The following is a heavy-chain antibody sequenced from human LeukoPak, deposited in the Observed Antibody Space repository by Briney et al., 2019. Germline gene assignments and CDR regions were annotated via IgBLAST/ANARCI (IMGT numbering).Heavy chain of an antibody. D-gene: IGHD3-16*02. CDR2: IYYSGST. Sequence: GSLTLSCAASGFTFSAYSMNWVRQPPGKGLEWIGSIYYSGSTYYNPSLKSRVTISVDTSKNQFSLKLSSVTAADTAVYYCARRWGFGEVIVYYFDYWAREPWSPSPQ. V-gene: IGHV4-39*01. J-gene: IGHJ4*02. CDR1: GFTFSAYSMN. CDR3: ARRWGFGEVIVYYFDY.